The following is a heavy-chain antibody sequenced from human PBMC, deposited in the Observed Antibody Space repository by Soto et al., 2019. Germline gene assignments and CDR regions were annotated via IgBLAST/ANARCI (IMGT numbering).Heavy chain of an antibody. Sequence: PVGSLRLSCAASGFTFITYPIHWVRQAPGKGLEWVAVISYDGTNKYYADSVKGRFTISRDISKNTMYLQMNSLRLEDTAVYYCAREYSGSGWYGTGDYWGPGTLVTVSS. CDR2: ISYDGTNK. J-gene: IGHJ4*02. CDR1: GFTFITYP. V-gene: IGHV3-30-3*01. CDR3: AREYSGSGWYGTGDY. D-gene: IGHD6-19*01.